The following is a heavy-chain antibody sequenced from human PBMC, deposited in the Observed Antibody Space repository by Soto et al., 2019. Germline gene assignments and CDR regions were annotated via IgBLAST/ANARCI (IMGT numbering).Heavy chain of an antibody. CDR2: ISGSGAAT. CDR3: AKSERFDP. CDR1: GLTFSSYV. Sequence: EVQLLESGGGLLQPGGSLRLSCAASGLTFSSYVMSWVRQAPEKGLEWVSTISGSGAATYYADSVKGRFTIYRDNSKNTLYLQRDSRRAEDTAVYYCAKSERFDPWGQGTLVNVSS. J-gene: IGHJ5*02. V-gene: IGHV3-23*01.